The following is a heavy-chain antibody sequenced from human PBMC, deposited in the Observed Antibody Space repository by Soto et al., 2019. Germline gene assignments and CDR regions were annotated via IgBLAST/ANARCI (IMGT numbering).Heavy chain of an antibody. Sequence: GGSLRLSCAGSGFTFSNYAMSWVRQAPGKGLEWVSAISSAVNTYYADSVKGRFTISRDNSKNTLSLQMNSLRAEDAAVYYCAKQVRDGTSSPYYFDYWGQGTLVTVSS. D-gene: IGHD6-6*01. CDR3: AKQVRDGTSSPYYFDY. V-gene: IGHV3-23*01. CDR1: GFTFSNYA. CDR2: ISSAVNT. J-gene: IGHJ4*02.